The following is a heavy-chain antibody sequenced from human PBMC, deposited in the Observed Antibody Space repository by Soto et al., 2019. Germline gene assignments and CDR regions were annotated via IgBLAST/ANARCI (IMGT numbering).Heavy chain of an antibody. Sequence: QMQLQESGPGLVKASETLSLTCTVSGGSISSSSYYWGWIRQPPGQGLEWLGTIYSLGNTYYNPSLKSRVTISVDKSKSQLFLKLSSVTAPDTAVYHCARQIYDSSGYYYAYWGQGTLVTVSS. V-gene: IGHV4-39*01. D-gene: IGHD3-22*01. CDR1: GGSISSSSYY. CDR2: IYSLGNT. J-gene: IGHJ4*02. CDR3: ARQIYDSSGYYYAY.